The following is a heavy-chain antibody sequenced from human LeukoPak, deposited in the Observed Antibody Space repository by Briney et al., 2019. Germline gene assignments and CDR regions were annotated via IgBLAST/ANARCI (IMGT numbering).Heavy chain of an antibody. CDR1: GGSISSDY. CDR2: IYYRGST. Sequence: SETLSLTCTVSGGSISSDYWSWIRQPPGKGLEWIGYIYYRGSTNYNPSLMSRASISVDTSKNQFSLKLDSLTAADTAVYYCVRRGVLWFGELSYYYFDLWGRGNLVAVSS. D-gene: IGHD3-10*01. V-gene: IGHV4-59*01. J-gene: IGHJ2*01. CDR3: VRRGVLWFGELSYYYFDL.